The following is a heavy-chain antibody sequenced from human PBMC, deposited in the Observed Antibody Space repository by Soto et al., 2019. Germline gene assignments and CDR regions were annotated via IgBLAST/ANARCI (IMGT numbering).Heavy chain of an antibody. J-gene: IGHJ4*02. CDR1: GGSFNDYY. CDR2: INHSGST. D-gene: IGHD3-10*01. Sequence: SETLSLTCAVYGGSFNDYYWIWIRQPPGKGLEWIGEINHSGSTNYNPSLKSRVTISVDTSKNQFSLKLSSVTAADTAVYYCARVGLYYSGSGSSFDYWGQGTLVTVSS. V-gene: IGHV4-34*01. CDR3: ARVGLYYSGSGSSFDY.